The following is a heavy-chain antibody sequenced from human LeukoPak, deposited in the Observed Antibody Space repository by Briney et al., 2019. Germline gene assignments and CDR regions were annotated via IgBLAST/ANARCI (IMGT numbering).Heavy chain of an antibody. V-gene: IGHV4-59*08. D-gene: IGHD3-9*01. CDR1: GGSMNSYY. CDR3: ARHVWLQPFDY. Sequence: PSETLSLTCSVSGGSMNSYYWSWIRQSPGKGLEWIGYIYYSGSTNYNPSPKSRVTISVDTSKNQFSLKLSPVTAADTAVYYCARHVWLQPFDYWGQGTLVTVSS. J-gene: IGHJ4*02. CDR2: IYYSGST.